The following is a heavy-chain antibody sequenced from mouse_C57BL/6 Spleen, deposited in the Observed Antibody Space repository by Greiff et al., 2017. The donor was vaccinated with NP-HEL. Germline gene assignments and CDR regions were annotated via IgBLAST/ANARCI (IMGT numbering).Heavy chain of an antibody. CDR3: ARTAQATAWFAY. CDR2: IYPSDSET. V-gene: IGHV1-61*01. Sequence: VQLQQPGAELVRPGSSVKLSCKASGYTFTSYWMDWVKLRPGQGLEWIGNIYPSDSETHYNQKFKDKATLTVDKSSSTAYMQLSSLTSEDSAVYYCARTAQATAWFAYWGQGTLVTVSA. D-gene: IGHD3-2*02. J-gene: IGHJ3*01. CDR1: GYTFTSYW.